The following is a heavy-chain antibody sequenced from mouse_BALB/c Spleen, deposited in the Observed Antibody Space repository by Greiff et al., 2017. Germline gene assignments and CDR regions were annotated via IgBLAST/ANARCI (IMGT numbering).Heavy chain of an antibody. J-gene: IGHJ2*01. D-gene: IGHD1-2*01. CDR1: GFTFSSYG. V-gene: IGHV5-6*01. CDR3: ARHDKVITTAPYFDD. CDR2: ISSGGSYT. Sequence: EVQLVESGGDLVKPGGSLKLSCAASGFTFSSYGMSWVRQTPDKRLEWVATISSGGSYTYYPDSVKGRFTISRDNAKNTLYLQMSSLKSEDTAMYYCARHDKVITTAPYFDDWGQGTTLTVSS.